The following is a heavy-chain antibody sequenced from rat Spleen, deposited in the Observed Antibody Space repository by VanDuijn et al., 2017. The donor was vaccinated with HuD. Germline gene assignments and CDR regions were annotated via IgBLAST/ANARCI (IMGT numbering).Heavy chain of an antibody. Sequence: QVQLKESGPGLVQPSQTLSLTCTVSGFSLTSYNVHWVRQPTGKGLEWMGVIWTGGSTDYNSALKSRLSISRDTSKSQVFLKMNSLQTEDIATYYCARDSHITTVGFDYWGQGVMVTVSS. D-gene: IGHD1-1*01. CDR3: ARDSHITTVGFDY. J-gene: IGHJ2*01. V-gene: IGHV2-30*01. CDR1: GFSLTSYN. CDR2: IWTGGST.